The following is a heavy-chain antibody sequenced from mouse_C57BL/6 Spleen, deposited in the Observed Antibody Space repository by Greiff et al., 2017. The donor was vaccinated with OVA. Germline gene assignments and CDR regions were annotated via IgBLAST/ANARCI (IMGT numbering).Heavy chain of an antibody. CDR3: ARGGGSSYEDAMDY. CDR1: GFSLTSYG. CDR2: IWSGGST. Sequence: QVQLKESGPGLVQPSQSLSITCTVSGFSLTSYGVHWVRQSPGKGLEWLGVIWSGGSTDYNAAFISRLSISKDNSKSQVFFKMNSLQADDTAIYYCARGGGSSYEDAMDYWGQGTSVTVSS. J-gene: IGHJ4*01. D-gene: IGHD1-1*01. V-gene: IGHV2-2*01.